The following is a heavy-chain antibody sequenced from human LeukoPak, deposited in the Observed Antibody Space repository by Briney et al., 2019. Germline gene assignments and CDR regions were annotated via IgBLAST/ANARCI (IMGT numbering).Heavy chain of an antibody. Sequence: GGSLRLSCAASGFTFSNAWMSWVRQAPGKGLEWVGRIKSKTDGGTTDYAAPVKGRFTISRDNSKNTLYLQMDSLKTEDTAVYYCTTDPSYYYDSSGYYYFDYWGQGTLVTVSS. V-gene: IGHV3-15*01. CDR3: TTDPSYYYDSSGYYYFDY. CDR2: IKSKTDGGTT. D-gene: IGHD3-22*01. CDR1: GFTFSNAW. J-gene: IGHJ4*02.